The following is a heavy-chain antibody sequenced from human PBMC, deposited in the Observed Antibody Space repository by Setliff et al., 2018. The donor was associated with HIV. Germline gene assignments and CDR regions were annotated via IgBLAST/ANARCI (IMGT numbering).Heavy chain of an antibody. CDR2: INPQTGGT. Sequence: ASVKVSCKASGYTLSSYYIHWVRQAPGHRPEWVGWINPQTGGTNFAQKFQGRITMTSDTSVNTVFIELIRLKSDDTALYYCARDLRNSNTLFGVLNIVFDLWGQGTLVTVSS. D-gene: IGHD3-16*01. CDR3: ARDLRNSNTLFGVLNIVFDL. V-gene: IGHV1-2*02. CDR1: GYTLSSYY. J-gene: IGHJ4*02.